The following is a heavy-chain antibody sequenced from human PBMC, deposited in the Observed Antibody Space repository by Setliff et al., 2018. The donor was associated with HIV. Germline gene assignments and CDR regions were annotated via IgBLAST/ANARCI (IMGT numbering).Heavy chain of an antibody. J-gene: IGHJ6*02. V-gene: IGHV1-18*01. CDR2: ISTYSDET. Sequence: ASVKVSCKPFGYTFTTYGLSWVRQAPGQGLEWMGWISTYSDETSSSQKFQGRVTITTDESTSTAYMELSSLRSEDTAVYYCARVPNQELYFYGMDVWGQGTTVTVSS. D-gene: IGHD1-7*01. CDR1: GYTFTTYG. CDR3: ARVPNQELYFYGMDV.